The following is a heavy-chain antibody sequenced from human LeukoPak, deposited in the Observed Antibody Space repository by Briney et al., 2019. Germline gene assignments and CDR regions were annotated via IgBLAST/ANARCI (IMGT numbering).Heavy chain of an antibody. CDR1: GFTFSSYG. J-gene: IGHJ6*03. CDR3: AKDTTTADDYYDSSGERYYYYYMDV. D-gene: IGHD3-22*01. Sequence: PGGSLRLSCAASGFTFSSYGMHWVRQAPGKGLEWVAFIRYDGSNKYYADSVKGRFTISRDNSKNTLYLQMNSLRAEDTAVYYCAKDTTTADDYYDSSGERYYYYYMDVWGKGTTVTISS. V-gene: IGHV3-30*02. CDR2: IRYDGSNK.